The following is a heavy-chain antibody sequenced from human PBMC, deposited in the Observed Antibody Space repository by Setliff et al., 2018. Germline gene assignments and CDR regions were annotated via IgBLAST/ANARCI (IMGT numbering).Heavy chain of an antibody. V-gene: IGHV1-3*01. J-gene: IGHJ4*02. CDR2: INPGNGNT. Sequence: ASVKVSCKASGYTFTSYAMHWVRQAPGQRLEWMGWINPGNGNTKYSQNFQGRVTFTSDTSANTAFMELSSLRSEDSSMYYCARGQTVGPNSGKDYWGQGTLVTVSS. D-gene: IGHD1-26*01. CDR3: ARGQTVGPNSGKDY. CDR1: GYTFTSYA.